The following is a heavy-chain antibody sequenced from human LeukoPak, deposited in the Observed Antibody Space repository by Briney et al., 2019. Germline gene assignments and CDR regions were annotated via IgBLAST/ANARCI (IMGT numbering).Heavy chain of an antibody. J-gene: IGHJ4*02. CDR3: ARVQKSNSGYYYLADS. D-gene: IGHD3-22*01. V-gene: IGHV4-39*01. CDR2: IYYGRTT. CDR1: TDSISSSSHH. Sequence: PSETLSLTCTVSTDSISSSSHHWGWLRQSPGKGREWIGRIYYGRTTYYNPSLNSRVAISVVTSKNQFSLQLTSVTVADTAVYYCARVQKSNSGYYYLADSWGPGTLVPVSS.